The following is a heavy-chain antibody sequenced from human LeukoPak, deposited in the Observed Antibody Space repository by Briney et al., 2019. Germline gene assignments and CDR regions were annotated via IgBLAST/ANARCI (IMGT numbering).Heavy chain of an antibody. J-gene: IGHJ4*02. D-gene: IGHD2-2*03. CDR3: ARDGYLAVDY. Sequence: PSETLSLTCTVSDGSIAGYSWSWIRQPPGKGLEWIGYIYYSGNTNYNPSLKSRVTVSVDTSKNQFSLKLSSVTAADTAVYYCARDGYLAVDYWGQGTLVTVSS. CDR1: DGSIAGYS. CDR2: IYYSGNT. V-gene: IGHV4-59*12.